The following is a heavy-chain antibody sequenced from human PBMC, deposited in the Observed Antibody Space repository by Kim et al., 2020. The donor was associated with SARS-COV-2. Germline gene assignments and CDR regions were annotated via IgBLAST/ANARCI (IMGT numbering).Heavy chain of an antibody. V-gene: IGHV4-39*01. CDR3: ARHGEQWLPTGEFDY. J-gene: IGHJ4*02. D-gene: IGHD6-19*01. Sequence: PSRQGRVTISVDTSKNQFALMLSSVTAADTAVYYCARHGEQWLPTGEFDYWGQGILVTVSS.